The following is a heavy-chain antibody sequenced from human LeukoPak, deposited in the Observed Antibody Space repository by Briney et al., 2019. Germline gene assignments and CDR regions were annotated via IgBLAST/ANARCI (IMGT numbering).Heavy chain of an antibody. CDR2: FNPEDVET. D-gene: IGHD4-17*01. J-gene: IGHJ4*02. Sequence: GASVTVSFKVSGYTLTEISMHWVRQAPGQGLAWMGGFNPEDVETIYARSFQGRLTVTEDTSTDTAYMELSSLRAEDTAMYYCATEIVGYGDVHYFDSWGQGTLVTVSS. CDR1: GYTLTEIS. V-gene: IGHV1-24*01. CDR3: ATEIVGYGDVHYFDS.